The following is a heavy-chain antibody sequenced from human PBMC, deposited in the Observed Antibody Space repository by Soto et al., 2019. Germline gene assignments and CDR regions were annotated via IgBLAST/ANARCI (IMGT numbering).Heavy chain of an antibody. CDR1: GFTFTSSA. CDR3: AADRPSIAVAGLAEYFQH. Sequence: SVKVSCKASGFTFTSSAVQWVRQARGQRLEWIGWIVVGSGNTNYAQKFQERVTITRDMSTSTAYMELSSLRSEDTAVYYCAADRPSIAVAGLAEYFQHWGQGTLVTVS. D-gene: IGHD6-19*01. V-gene: IGHV1-58*01. CDR2: IVVGSGNT. J-gene: IGHJ1*01.